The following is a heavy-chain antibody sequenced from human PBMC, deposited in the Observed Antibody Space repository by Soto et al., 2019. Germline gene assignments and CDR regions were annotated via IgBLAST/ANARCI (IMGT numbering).Heavy chain of an antibody. Sequence: QVQLQESGPGLVKPSGTLSLTCAVSGGSISSSNWWSWVRQPPGKGLEWIGEIYHSGSTNYTPSLKSRVTISVDKAETQFSLKLSSVTAADTAVYYRASTAIGSSWRFDYWGQGTLGTVSS. CDR1: GGSISSSNW. V-gene: IGHV4-4*02. CDR3: ASTAIGSSWRFDY. CDR2: IYHSGST. D-gene: IGHD6-13*01. J-gene: IGHJ4*02.